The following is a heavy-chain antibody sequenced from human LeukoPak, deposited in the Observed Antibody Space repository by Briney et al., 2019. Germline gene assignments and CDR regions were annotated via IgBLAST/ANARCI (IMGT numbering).Heavy chain of an antibody. CDR1: GGSISSGGYY. J-gene: IGHJ3*02. V-gene: IGHV4-31*03. D-gene: IGHD2-2*01. Sequence: SETLSLTCTVSGGSISSGGYYWSWIRQHPGKGLEWIGYIYYSGSTYYNPPLKSRVTISVDTSKNQFSLKLSSVTAADTAVYYCAREEVVPAAIRSSAFDIWGQGTMVTVSS. CDR3: AREEVVPAAIRSSAFDI. CDR2: IYYSGST.